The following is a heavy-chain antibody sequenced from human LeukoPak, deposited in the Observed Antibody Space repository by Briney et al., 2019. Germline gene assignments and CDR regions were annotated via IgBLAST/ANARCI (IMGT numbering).Heavy chain of an antibody. J-gene: IGHJ6*02. CDR3: AGGYYDFWSGYGMDV. D-gene: IGHD3-3*01. CDR1: GFTFTSYS. V-gene: IGHV3-53*01. CDR2: IYSGGST. Sequence: GGSLRLSCAASGFTFTSYSMNWVRQAPGKGLEWVSVIYSGGSTYYADSVKGRFTISRDNSKNTLYLQMNSLRAEDTAVYYCAGGYYDFWSGYGMDVWGQGTTVTVSS.